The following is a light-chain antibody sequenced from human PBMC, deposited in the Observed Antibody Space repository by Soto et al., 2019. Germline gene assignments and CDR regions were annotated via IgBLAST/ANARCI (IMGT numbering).Light chain of an antibody. V-gene: IGKV3-11*01. CDR3: QQRSNWPPGYT. CDR2: DAS. Sequence: EIVLTQSPATLSLSPGERATLSCRASQSVSRYLAWYQQKPGQAPRLLIYDASSRAIGIPARFSGSGSGTDFTLTISSLEPEDFAVYYWQQRSNWPPGYTFGQGTKLEI. CDR1: QSVSRY. J-gene: IGKJ2*01.